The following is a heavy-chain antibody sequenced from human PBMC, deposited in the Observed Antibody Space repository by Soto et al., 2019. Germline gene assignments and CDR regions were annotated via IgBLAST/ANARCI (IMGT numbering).Heavy chain of an antibody. CDR2: IYYSGST. J-gene: IGHJ4*02. CDR1: GGSSSSSSYY. CDR3: ATPWFGDGDY. Sequence: QLQLQESGPGLVKPSETLSLTCTVSGGSSSSSSYYWGWIRQPPGKGLEWIGSIYYSGSTHYNPSLKSRVTISVDTSKNQFSLKLSSVTAADTAVYYCATPWFGDGDYWGQGTLVTVSS. D-gene: IGHD3-10*01. V-gene: IGHV4-39*01.